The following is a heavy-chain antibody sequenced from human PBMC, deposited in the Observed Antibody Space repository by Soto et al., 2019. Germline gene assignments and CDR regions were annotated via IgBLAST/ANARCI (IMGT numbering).Heavy chain of an antibody. V-gene: IGHV4-34*01. CDR1: GGSFSGYY. CDR3: ARGLSAAATIIKDWFDP. J-gene: IGHJ5*02. D-gene: IGHD5-12*01. CDR2: INHSGST. Sequence: SETLSLTCAVYGGSFSGYYWSWIRQPPGKGLEWIGEINHSGSTNYNPSLKSRVTISVDTSKNQFSLKLSSVTAADTAVYYCARGLSAAATIIKDWFDPWGQGTLVTVSS.